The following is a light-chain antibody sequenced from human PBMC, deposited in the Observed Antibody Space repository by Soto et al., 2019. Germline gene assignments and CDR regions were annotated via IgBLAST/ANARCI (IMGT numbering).Light chain of an antibody. Sequence: QSVLTQPPSVSGAPGQRVTISCTGSTSNLGAGYHVHWYQQLPGTAPKLLIYDNTNRPSGVPDRFSGSKSGTSASLAITGLQAEDEADYYCQSYDTSLSGYDYVFGSGTKLTVL. CDR2: DNT. CDR3: QSYDTSLSGYDYV. V-gene: IGLV1-40*01. CDR1: TSNLGAGYH. J-gene: IGLJ1*01.